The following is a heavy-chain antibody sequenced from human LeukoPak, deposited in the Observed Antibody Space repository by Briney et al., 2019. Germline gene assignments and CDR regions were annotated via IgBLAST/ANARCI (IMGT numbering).Heavy chain of an antibody. CDR3: AGDYTIKAPYFDY. J-gene: IGHJ4*02. Sequence: GASVKVSCKASGGTCGSCTINWVRQAPGQGLEWMGEIIPNYGATNYAQKFQGRVTISADSYTSTAYMELSSLTSEDTAVYYCAGDYTIKAPYFDYWGQGTLVTVSS. CDR1: GGTCGSCT. CDR2: IIPNYGAT. V-gene: IGHV1-69*13. D-gene: IGHD5-24*01.